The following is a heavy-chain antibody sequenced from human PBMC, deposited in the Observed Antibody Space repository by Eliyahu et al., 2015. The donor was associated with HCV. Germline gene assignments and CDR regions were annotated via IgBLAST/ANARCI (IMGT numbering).Heavy chain of an antibody. CDR3: ARASSEHTIVGATGGLFYY. J-gene: IGHJ4*02. D-gene: IGHD1-26*01. CDR1: GGTFSSQA. CDR2: IIPIFGTA. V-gene: IGHV1-69*01. Sequence: KASGGTFSSQAINWVRQAPGQDLEWMGGIIPIFGTANYAQKFQGRVTITADESTSTAYMEVSSLRSEDTAVYYCARASSEHTIVGATGGLFYYWGQGTLVTVSS.